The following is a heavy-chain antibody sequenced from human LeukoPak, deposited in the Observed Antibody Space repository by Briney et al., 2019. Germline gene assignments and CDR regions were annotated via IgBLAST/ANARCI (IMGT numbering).Heavy chain of an antibody. V-gene: IGHV3-48*01. CDR3: AKVVSGGSASRGLYYYYGMDV. Sequence: GGSLRLSCAASGFTFSSYSMNWVRQAPGKGLEWVSYISSSSSTIYYADSVKGRFTISRDNSKNTLYLQMNSLSAEDTAVYYCAKVVSGGSASRGLYYYYGMDVWGQGTTVTASS. CDR1: GFTFSSYS. CDR2: ISSSSSTI. D-gene: IGHD2-15*01. J-gene: IGHJ6*02.